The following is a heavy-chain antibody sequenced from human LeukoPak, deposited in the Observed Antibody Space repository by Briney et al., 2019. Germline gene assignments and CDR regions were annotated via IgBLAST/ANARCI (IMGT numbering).Heavy chain of an antibody. CDR1: GCIFSNYW. V-gene: IGHV3-7*02. D-gene: IGHD2-2*01. CDR3: ARSAANGGHFDY. J-gene: IGHJ4*02. CDR2: IKQGGSEK. Sequence: GGSLRLSCAASGCIFSNYWMSWVRLARGEGLGWVANIKQGGSEKYYVDSVKGRFTISRDNAKNSLNLQMNSLRAEDTAVYYCARSAANGGHFDYWGQGTLVSVSS.